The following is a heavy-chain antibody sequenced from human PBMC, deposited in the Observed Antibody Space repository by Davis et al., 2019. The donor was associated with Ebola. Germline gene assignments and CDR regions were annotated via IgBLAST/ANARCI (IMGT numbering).Heavy chain of an antibody. Sequence: PGGSLRLSCAASGFTFSLYSMNWVRQAPGKGLEWISGITDNGGSTYYADSVRGRFTSSRDNSKNTLYLQMNSLRAEDSAVYYCAKRSCSGSSCYTFFDCWGQGSLVTVSS. CDR3: AKRSCSGSSCYTFFDC. J-gene: IGHJ4*02. V-gene: IGHV3-23*01. CDR1: GFTFSLYS. CDR2: ITDNGGST. D-gene: IGHD2-2*02.